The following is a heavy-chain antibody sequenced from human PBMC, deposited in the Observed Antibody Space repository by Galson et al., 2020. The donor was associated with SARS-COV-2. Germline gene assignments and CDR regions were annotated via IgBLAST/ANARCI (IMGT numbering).Heavy chain of an antibody. V-gene: IGHV3-23*01. CDR3: AKGDAYSSGWYKYFQH. Sequence: GGSLRLSCAASGFTFSSYAMSWVRQSPGKGLEWVSAISGSGGSTYYADSVKGRFTISRDNSKNTLYLQMNSLRAEDTAVYYCAKGDAYSSGWYKYFQHWGQGTLVNVS. D-gene: IGHD6-19*01. CDR2: ISGSGGST. J-gene: IGHJ1*01. CDR1: GFTFSSYA.